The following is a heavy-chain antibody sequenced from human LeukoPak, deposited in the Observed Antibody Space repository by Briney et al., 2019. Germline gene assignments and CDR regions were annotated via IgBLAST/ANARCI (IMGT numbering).Heavy chain of an antibody. D-gene: IGHD4-23*01. CDR1: GFTFSPFT. CDR3: AKGGGWLYYFDY. Sequence: GGSLRLSCAASGFTFSPFTMNWVRQAPGKGLEWASGISGSDSSTYYADFVKGRFTISRDNSKNTLYLQMNSLRADDTAVYYCAKGGGWLYYFDYWGQGTLVTVSS. J-gene: IGHJ4*02. CDR2: ISGSDSST. V-gene: IGHV3-23*01.